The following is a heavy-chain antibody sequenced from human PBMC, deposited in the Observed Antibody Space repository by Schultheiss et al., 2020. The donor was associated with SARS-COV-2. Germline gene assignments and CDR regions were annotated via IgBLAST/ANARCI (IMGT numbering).Heavy chain of an antibody. CDR1: GFTFSSYA. Sequence: GSLRLSCSASGFTFSSYAMHWVRQAPGKGLEWIGYIFYSGSTNYNPSLKSRVTISVDTSKNQFSLKLSSVTAADTAVYYCACYSSSWYNYWGQGTLVTVSS. CDR2: IFYSGST. CDR3: ACYSSSWYNY. J-gene: IGHJ4*02. D-gene: IGHD6-13*01. V-gene: IGHV4-59*01.